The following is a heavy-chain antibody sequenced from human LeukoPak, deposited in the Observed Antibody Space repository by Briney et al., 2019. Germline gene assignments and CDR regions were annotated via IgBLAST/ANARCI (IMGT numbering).Heavy chain of an antibody. J-gene: IGHJ6*03. CDR3: AREGLTTVTTPKYYYYYYMDV. V-gene: IGHV4-61*02. CDR2: IYTSGST. CDR1: GGSISSGSYY. D-gene: IGHD4-11*01. Sequence: SETLSLTCTVSGGSISSGSYYWSWIRQPAGKGLEWIGRIYTSGSTNYNPSLKSRVTISVDTTKNQFSLKLSSVTAADTAVYYCAREGLTTVTTPKYYYYYYMDVWGKGTTVAVSS.